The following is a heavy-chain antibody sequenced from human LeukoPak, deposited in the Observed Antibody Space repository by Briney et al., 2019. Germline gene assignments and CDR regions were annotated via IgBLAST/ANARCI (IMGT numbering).Heavy chain of an antibody. CDR2: IYYSGST. CDR1: GGPITSYY. V-gene: IGHV4-59*01. Sequence: ETLSLTCSVSGGPITSYYWSWIRQPPGKGLEWIGYIYYSGSTNHNPSLKSRVTMSVDTSTNQVSLKLSSVTAADTDIYFCARGDTVTTFDSWGQGTLVTVSS. J-gene: IGHJ4*02. CDR3: ARGDTVTTFDS. D-gene: IGHD4-17*01.